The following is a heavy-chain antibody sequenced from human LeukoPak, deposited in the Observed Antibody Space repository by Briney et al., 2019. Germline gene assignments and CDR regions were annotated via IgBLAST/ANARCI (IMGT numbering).Heavy chain of an antibody. CDR1: GGSIGSYY. V-gene: IGHV4-59*01. J-gene: IGHJ4*02. CDR3: AKDQGDFWTGYYTTFDY. Sequence: SETLSLTCTVSGGSIGSYYWSWIRQPPGKGLEWIGYIYHSGRTDYNPSLKSRVTISVDTSKSQFSLKVGSVTAADTAIYYCAKDQGDFWTGYYTTFDYWGQGTLVTVSS. D-gene: IGHD3/OR15-3a*01. CDR2: IYHSGRT.